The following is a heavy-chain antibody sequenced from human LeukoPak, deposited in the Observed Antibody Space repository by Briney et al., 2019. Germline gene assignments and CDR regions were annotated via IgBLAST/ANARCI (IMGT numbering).Heavy chain of an antibody. V-gene: IGHV1-18*04. CDR2: ISAYNGNT. J-gene: IGHJ6*03. D-gene: IGHD4-11*01. CDR3: ARESKVYYYYYMDV. Sequence: ASVKVSCKASGYTFTGYYMHWVRQAPGQGLEWMGWISAYNGNTNYARKLQGRVTMTTDTSTSTAYMELRSLRSDDTAVYYCARESKVYYYYYMDVWGKGTTVTVSS. CDR1: GYTFTGYY.